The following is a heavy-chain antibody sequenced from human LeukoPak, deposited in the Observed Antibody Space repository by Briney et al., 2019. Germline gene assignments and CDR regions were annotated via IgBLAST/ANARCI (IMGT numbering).Heavy chain of an antibody. D-gene: IGHD3-22*01. CDR2: INHSGST. J-gene: IGHJ3*02. CDR3: ARVAYYYDSSGYYPLGSFDI. V-gene: IGHV4-34*01. CDR1: GGSISSYY. Sequence: SETLSLTCTVSGGSISSYYWSWIRQPPGKGLEWIGEINHSGSTNYNPSLKSRVTMSVDMSKNQFSLKLSSVTAADTAVYYCARVAYYYDSSGYYPLGSFDIWGQGTMVTVSS.